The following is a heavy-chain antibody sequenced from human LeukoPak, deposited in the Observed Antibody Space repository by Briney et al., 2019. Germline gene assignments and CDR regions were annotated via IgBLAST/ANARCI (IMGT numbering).Heavy chain of an antibody. CDR3: ARGVNWDYNWFDP. CDR2: IYTSGST. CDR1: GYSIRSGYY. J-gene: IGHJ5*02. D-gene: IGHD1-7*01. Sequence: TLSLTCTVSGYSIRSGYYWAWLRQPAGKGLEWIGRIYTSGSTNYNPSLKSRVTISLDTSKNQFSLKLSSVTAADTAVYYCARGVNWDYNWFDPWGQGTLVTVSS. V-gene: IGHV4-61*02.